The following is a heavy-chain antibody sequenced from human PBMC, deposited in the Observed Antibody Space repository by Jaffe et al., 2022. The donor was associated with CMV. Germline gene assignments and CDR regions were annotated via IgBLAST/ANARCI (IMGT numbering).Heavy chain of an antibody. Sequence: QVQLVQSGAEVKKPGASVKVSCKASGYTFTSYGISWVRQAPGQGLEWMGWISAYNGNTNYAQKLQGRVTMTTDTSTSTAYMELRSLRSDDTAVYYCARDIPFNDYYDSSDYFDYWGQGTLVTVSS. D-gene: IGHD3-22*01. CDR3: ARDIPFNDYYDSSDYFDY. V-gene: IGHV1-18*01. J-gene: IGHJ4*02. CDR2: ISAYNGNT. CDR1: GYTFTSYG.